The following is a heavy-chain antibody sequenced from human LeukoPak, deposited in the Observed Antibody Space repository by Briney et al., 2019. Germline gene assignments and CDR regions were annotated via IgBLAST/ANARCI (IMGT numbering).Heavy chain of an antibody. CDR3: ARIGLYYFDY. D-gene: IGHD2-15*01. J-gene: IGHJ4*02. CDR1: GGSISSSSYY. CDR2: IYYSGST. Sequence: NAPETLSLTCTVSGGSISSSSYYWGWIRQPPGKGLEWIGSIYYSGSTYYNPSLKSRVTISVDTSKNQFSLKLSSVTAADTAVYYCARIGLYYFDYWGQGTLVTVSS. V-gene: IGHV4-39*01.